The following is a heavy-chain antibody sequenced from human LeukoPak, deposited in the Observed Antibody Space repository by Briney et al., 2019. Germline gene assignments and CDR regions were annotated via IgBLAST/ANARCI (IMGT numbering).Heavy chain of an antibody. D-gene: IGHD3-22*01. Sequence: GGSLRLSCAASGFTFSSYGMHWVRQAPGKGRQWVAFIRHDGSNKKYADSVKGRFTISRDNSKNTLYLQMNSLRAEDTAVYYCAKGSKLLVITRDHHMDVWGKGTTVTISS. J-gene: IGHJ6*03. CDR2: IRHDGSNK. CDR1: GFTFSSYG. V-gene: IGHV3-30*02. CDR3: AKGSKLLVITRDHHMDV.